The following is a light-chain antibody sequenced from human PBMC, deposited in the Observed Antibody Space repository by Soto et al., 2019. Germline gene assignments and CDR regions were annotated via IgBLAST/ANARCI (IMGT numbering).Light chain of an antibody. CDR3: QQYGSSWT. J-gene: IGKJ1*01. CDR1: QSLSGNY. Sequence: EIVLTQSPGTLSLSPGQRATLSCRASQSLSGNYLAWYQQKPGQAPRVLIYRASIRATGIPDRFSGSGSGTDFTLTISRLEPEDFAVYYCQQYGSSWTFGQGTKVDIK. V-gene: IGKV3-20*01. CDR2: RAS.